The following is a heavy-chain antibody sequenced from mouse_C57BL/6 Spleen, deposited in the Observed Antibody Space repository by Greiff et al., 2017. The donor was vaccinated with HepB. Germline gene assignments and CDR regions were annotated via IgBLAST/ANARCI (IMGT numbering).Heavy chain of an antibody. CDR3: ARSLYYYGSSSWYFDV. CDR1: GFTFTDYY. Sequence: EVKLQESGGGLVQPGGSLSLSCAASGFTFTDYYMSWVRQPPGKALEWLGFIRNKANGYTTEYSASVKGRFTISRDNSQSILYLQMNALRAEDSATYYCARSLYYYGSSSWYFDVWGTGTTVTVSS. D-gene: IGHD1-1*01. V-gene: IGHV7-3*01. CDR2: IRNKANGYTT. J-gene: IGHJ1*03.